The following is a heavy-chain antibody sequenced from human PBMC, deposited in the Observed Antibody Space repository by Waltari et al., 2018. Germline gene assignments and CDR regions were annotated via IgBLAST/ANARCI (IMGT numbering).Heavy chain of an antibody. J-gene: IGHJ6*02. Sequence: EVQLVESGGGLVQPGGSLTLSCAPSGFGFSTSCLTWFRQAPGKGLEWVTNINQGGSEKYYVDSVNGRFTISRDNAKNLLYLQMNSLRAEDSAVYYCARGHYDMGVWGQGTTVTVSS. CDR3: ARGHYDMGV. V-gene: IGHV3-7*01. CDR1: GFGFSTSC. CDR2: INQGGSEK.